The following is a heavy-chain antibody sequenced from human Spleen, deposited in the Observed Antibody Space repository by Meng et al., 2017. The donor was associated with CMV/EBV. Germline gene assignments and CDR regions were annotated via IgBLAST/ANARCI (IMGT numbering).Heavy chain of an antibody. CDR1: GFTLSSYA. D-gene: IGHD1-7*01. Sequence: GESLKISCAASGFTLSSYAMHWVRQAPGKGLEWVAVISYDGSNKYYAESVKGRFTISRDNSKKTLYLQMNSLRPEDTAVYYCARDRSRGLELDYWGQGTLVTVSS. V-gene: IGHV3-30-3*01. CDR2: ISYDGSNK. J-gene: IGHJ4*02. CDR3: ARDRSRGLELDY.